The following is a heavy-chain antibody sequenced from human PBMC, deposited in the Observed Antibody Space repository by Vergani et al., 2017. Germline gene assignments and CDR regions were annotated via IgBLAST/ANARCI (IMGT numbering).Heavy chain of an antibody. D-gene: IGHD6-6*01. Sequence: QVQLQESGPGLVKPSQTLSITCTVSGGSISSGGYYWSWIRQHPGKGLEWIGYIYYSGSTYYNPSLKSRVTISVDTSKNQFSLKLSSVTAADTAVYYCARARSSSSRKPEFDYWGQGTLVTVSS. J-gene: IGHJ4*02. CDR1: GGSISSGGYY. CDR2: IYYSGST. CDR3: ARARSSSSRKPEFDY. V-gene: IGHV4-31*03.